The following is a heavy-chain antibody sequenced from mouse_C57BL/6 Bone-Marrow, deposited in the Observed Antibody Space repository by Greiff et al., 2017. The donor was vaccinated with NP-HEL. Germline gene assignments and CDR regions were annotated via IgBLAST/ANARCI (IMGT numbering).Heavy chain of an antibody. Sequence: QVQLQQSGAELVKPGASVKISCKASGYAFSSYWMNWVKQRPGKGLEWIGQIYPGDGDTNYNGKFKGKATLTADKSSSTAYMQLSSLTSEDSAVYFCARRTYYYGSLWYFDVWGTGTTVTVSS. D-gene: IGHD1-1*01. CDR1: GYAFSSYW. CDR2: IYPGDGDT. CDR3: ARRTYYYGSLWYFDV. J-gene: IGHJ1*03. V-gene: IGHV1-80*01.